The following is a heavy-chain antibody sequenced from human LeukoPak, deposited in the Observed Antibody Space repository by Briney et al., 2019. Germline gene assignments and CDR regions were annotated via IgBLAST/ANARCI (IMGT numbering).Heavy chain of an antibody. CDR1: GFTFSSYG. D-gene: IGHD6-19*01. V-gene: IGHV3-23*01. J-gene: IGHJ5*02. CDR3: AKDLVSSGWSSSLFDP. CDR2: ISSSSDRM. Sequence: GGSLRLSCAASGFTFSSYGMHWVRQAPGKGLEWVSGISSSSDRMYYADSVKGRFTISRDNSKNTLYLQMNSLRAEDTAVYYCAKDLVSSGWSSSLFDPWGQGTLVTVSS.